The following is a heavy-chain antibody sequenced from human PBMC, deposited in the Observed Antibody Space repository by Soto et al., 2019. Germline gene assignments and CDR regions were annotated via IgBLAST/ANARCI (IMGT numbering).Heavy chain of an antibody. CDR1: GFSLTTSGVG. CDR2: IYWEDDK. J-gene: IGHJ4*02. V-gene: IGHV2-5*02. D-gene: IGHD3-3*01. CDR3: AHRVLRTVFGLVTTTAIYFDF. Sequence: QITLNESGPTVVRPTETLTLTCRFSGFSLTTSGVGVGWIRQSPGKAPEWLALIYWEDDKRYSASLKSRLTITKDTSKNQVVLTVSALDPTDTATYYCAHRVLRTVFGLVTTTAIYFDFWGQGTPVAVSS.